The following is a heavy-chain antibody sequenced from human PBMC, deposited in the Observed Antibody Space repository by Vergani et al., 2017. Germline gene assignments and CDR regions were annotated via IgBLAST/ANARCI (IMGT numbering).Heavy chain of an antibody. J-gene: IGHJ6*02. CDR3: ARDSSSQNYYYYGMDV. CDR1: GFTFSSYW. D-gene: IGHD6-13*01. CDR2: IKQDGSEK. Sequence: EVQLVESGGGLVQPGGSLRLSCAASGFTFSSYWMSWVRQAPGKGLEWVANIKQDGSEKYYVDSVKGRFTISRDNAKNSLYLQMNSLRAEDTAVYYCARDSSSQNYYYYGMDVWGQGTTVTVSS. V-gene: IGHV3-7*04.